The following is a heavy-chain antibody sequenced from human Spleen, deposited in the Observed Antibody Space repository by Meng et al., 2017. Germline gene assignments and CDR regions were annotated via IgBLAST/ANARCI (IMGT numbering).Heavy chain of an antibody. V-gene: IGHV4/OR15-8*02. Sequence: QVEVREPGPGLVKPSGTLSFTVVVSGGSISSIDWWSWVRQTPGKGLEWIGEIYHGGDTNYNPSLKSRVTIAINKSKNQFSLNLSSVTAADTAVYYCASWIYSCGWQWGQGALVTVSS. J-gene: IGHJ4*02. CDR1: GGSISSIDW. CDR3: ASWIYSCGWQ. D-gene: IGHD6-19*01. CDR2: IYHGGDT.